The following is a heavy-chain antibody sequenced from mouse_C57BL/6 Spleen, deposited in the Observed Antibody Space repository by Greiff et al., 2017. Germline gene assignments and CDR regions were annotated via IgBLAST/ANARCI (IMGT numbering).Heavy chain of an antibody. CDR3: ARGDYDYDEGGYAMDY. CDR1: SYTFTSYW. CDR2: INPSSGYT. J-gene: IGHJ4*01. Sequence: VQLQESGAELAKPGASVKLSCKASSYTFTSYWMHWVKQRPGQGLEWIGYINPSSGYTKYNQKFKDKATLTADKSSSTAYMQLSSLTYEDSAVYYCARGDYDYDEGGYAMDYWGQGTSVTVSS. D-gene: IGHD2-4*01. V-gene: IGHV1-7*01.